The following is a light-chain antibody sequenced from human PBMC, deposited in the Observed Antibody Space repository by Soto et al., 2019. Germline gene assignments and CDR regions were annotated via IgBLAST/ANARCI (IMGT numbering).Light chain of an antibody. CDR1: SSDVGGYDY. V-gene: IGLV2-14*03. J-gene: IGLJ2*01. CDR2: DVN. CDR3: SSYAGSSSVV. Sequence: QSVLTQPASVSGSPGQSIAISCTGTSSDVGGYDYVSWYQQHPGKAPKLLIFDVNNRPSGVSNRFSGSKSGNTASLTMSGLEAEAESDYYCSSYAGSSSVVFGGGTKLTVL.